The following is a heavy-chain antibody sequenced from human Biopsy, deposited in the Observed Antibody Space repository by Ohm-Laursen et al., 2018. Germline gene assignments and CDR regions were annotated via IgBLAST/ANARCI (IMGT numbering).Heavy chain of an antibody. CDR2: IDDTGNT. J-gene: IGHJ2*01. CDR3: ARDRGYYSDRTVPGYFDL. V-gene: IGHV4-59*01. Sequence: TLSLTCTVSGDSINNFFWSWIRQPPGKGLEWIAYIDDTGNTNYNPSLLTRVTISIDTSKNQFSLEMTSMTAADTAIYYCARDRGYYSDRTVPGYFDLWGRGTLVTVSS. D-gene: IGHD3-22*01. CDR1: GDSINNFF.